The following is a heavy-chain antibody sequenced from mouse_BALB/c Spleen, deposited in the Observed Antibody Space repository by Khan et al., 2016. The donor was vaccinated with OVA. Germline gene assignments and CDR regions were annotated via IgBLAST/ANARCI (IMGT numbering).Heavy chain of an antibody. J-gene: IGHJ2*01. CDR2: ISSGGSYT. CDR3: ARQYSNSCFEY. CDR1: GFTFSSFG. D-gene: IGHD2-5*01. Sequence: EVQRVESGGDLVKPGGSLKLSCAASGFTFSSFGMSWIRQTPDKRLEWVATISSGGSYTYYPDSVKGRFTISRDNAKNTLYLQMSSLKSEDTAMYYCARQYSNSCFEYWGQGTTLTVSS. V-gene: IGHV5-6*01.